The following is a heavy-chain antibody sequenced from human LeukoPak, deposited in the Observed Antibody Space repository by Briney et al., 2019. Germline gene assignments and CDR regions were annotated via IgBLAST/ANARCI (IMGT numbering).Heavy chain of an antibody. J-gene: IGHJ5*02. Sequence: SETLSLTCAVYGGSLSGYYWSWIRQPPGKGLEWIGEINHSGSTNYNPSLKSRVTISVDTSKNQFSLKLSSVTAADTAVYYCARGNYDYVWGSYRYHNWFDPWGQGTLVTVSS. D-gene: IGHD3-16*02. CDR1: GGSLSGYY. CDR2: INHSGST. CDR3: ARGNYDYVWGSYRYHNWFDP. V-gene: IGHV4-34*01.